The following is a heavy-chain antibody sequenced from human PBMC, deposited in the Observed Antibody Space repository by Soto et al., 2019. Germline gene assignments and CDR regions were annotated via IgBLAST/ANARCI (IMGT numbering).Heavy chain of an antibody. D-gene: IGHD3-3*01. CDR3: ARGTGWTASPYDCFDY. Sequence: ASVKVSCKASGYTFTSYAMHWVRQAPGQRLEWMGWINAGNGNTKYSQKFQGRVTITRDTSASTAYMELNSLRAEDTAVYYCARGTGWTASPYDCFDYWGQGTLVTVSS. CDR1: GYTFTSYA. J-gene: IGHJ4*02. V-gene: IGHV1-3*01. CDR2: INAGNGNT.